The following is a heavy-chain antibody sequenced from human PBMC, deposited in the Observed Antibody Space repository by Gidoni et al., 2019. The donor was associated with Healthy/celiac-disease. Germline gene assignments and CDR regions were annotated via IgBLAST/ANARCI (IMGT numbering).Heavy chain of an antibody. CDR3: ARDRGYDYGDYYFDY. V-gene: IGHV4-59*01. D-gene: IGHD4-17*01. J-gene: IGHJ4*02. CDR2: IYYSGST. CDR1: GGSISSYY. Sequence: QVQLQESCPGLVKPSETLSLTCTVSGGSISSYYWSWLRQPPGKGLEWIGYIYYSGSTNDNPSLKSRVTISVDTSKNQFSLKLSSVTAADTAVYYCARDRGYDYGDYYFDYWGQGTLVTVSS.